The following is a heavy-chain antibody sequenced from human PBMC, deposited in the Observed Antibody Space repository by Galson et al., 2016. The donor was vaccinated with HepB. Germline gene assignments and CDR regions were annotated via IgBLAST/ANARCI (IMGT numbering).Heavy chain of an antibody. J-gene: IGHJ4*02. CDR3: ARDVQFRFDY. CDR2: ISANSGNT. V-gene: IGHV1-18*04. D-gene: IGHD4-11*01. Sequence: SVKVSCKASGYRFPTYGISWVRQAPGQGLEWLGWISANSGNTIYAQKFQDRVTMTRDTSASTVYMDLRSLRSDDTAVYYCARDVQFRFDYWGQGTPVTVSS. CDR1: GYRFPTYG.